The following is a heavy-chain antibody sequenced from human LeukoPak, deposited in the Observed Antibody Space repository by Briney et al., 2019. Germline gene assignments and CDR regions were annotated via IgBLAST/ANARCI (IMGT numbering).Heavy chain of an antibody. Sequence: PGGSLRLSCAASGFTFSRYWMSWVRQAPGKGLEWVANIKQDGSQKYYVDSVKGRFTISRDNAKNSLYLQMNSLRAEDTAVYYCAYGATVFDYCGQGTLVTVSS. J-gene: IGHJ4*02. CDR1: GFTFSRYW. V-gene: IGHV3-7*05. CDR2: IKQDGSQK. CDR3: AYGATVFDY. D-gene: IGHD1-26*01.